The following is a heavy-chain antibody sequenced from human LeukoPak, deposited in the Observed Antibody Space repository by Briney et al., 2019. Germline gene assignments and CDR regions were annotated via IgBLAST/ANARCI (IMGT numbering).Heavy chain of an antibody. V-gene: IGHV4-59*01. CDR2: IYYSGST. CDR1: GGSISRYY. CDR3: ARLAMYSSSWYYYYMDV. D-gene: IGHD6-13*01. Sequence: SETLSLTCTVSGGSISRYYWSWIRQPPGKGLEWIGYIYYSGSTNYNPSLKSRVTISVDTSKNQFSLKLSSVTAADTAVYYCARLAMYSSSWYYYYMDVWGKGTTVTVSS. J-gene: IGHJ6*03.